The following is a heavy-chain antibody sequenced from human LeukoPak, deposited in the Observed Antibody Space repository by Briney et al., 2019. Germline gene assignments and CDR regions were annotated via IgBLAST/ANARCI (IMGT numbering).Heavy chain of an antibody. CDR1: GGSISSSSYY. J-gene: IGHJ4*02. D-gene: IGHD3-3*01. V-gene: IGHV4-61*01. CDR3: ARDLNYDFWSGYSY. Sequence: SETLSLTCTVSGGSISSSSYYWGWIRQPPGKGLEWIGYVYYTGSTNYNPSLESRVTISVDTSKNQFSLTLTSVTPADTAVYYCARDLNYDFWSGYSYWGQGSLVTVSS. CDR2: VYYTGST.